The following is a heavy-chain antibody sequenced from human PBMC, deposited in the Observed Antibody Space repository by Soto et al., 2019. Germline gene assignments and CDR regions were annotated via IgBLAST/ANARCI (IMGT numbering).Heavy chain of an antibody. CDR3: ARDTSFYFDY. J-gene: IGHJ4*02. CDR2: ITPYNGKT. V-gene: IGHV1-18*01. CDR1: NYTFITYG. Sequence: QVQLVQSGAEMKKPGASVKVSCKASNYTFITYGITWVRQAPGQGLEWVGWITPYNGKTNYGQNFQGSVTMTADTSTSTAYMELRSLTTDDTAVYYCARDTSFYFDYWGQGTRVTVSS. D-gene: IGHD2-2*01.